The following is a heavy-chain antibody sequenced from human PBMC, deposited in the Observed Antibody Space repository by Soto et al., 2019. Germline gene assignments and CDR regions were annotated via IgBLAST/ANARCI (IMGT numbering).Heavy chain of an antibody. CDR2: IYPGDSDT. D-gene: IGHD2-15*01. V-gene: IGHV5-51*01. CDR1: GYKCVSYW. J-gene: IGHJ5*02. CDR3: ARVTATLRWFDP. Sequence: VVPKRNWRRGAGYKCVSYWVGCVSKMPGKGLEWMGIIYPGDSDTRYSPSFQGQVTISADKSISTAYLQWSSLKASDTAMYYCARVTATLRWFDPWGQGTLVTVSS.